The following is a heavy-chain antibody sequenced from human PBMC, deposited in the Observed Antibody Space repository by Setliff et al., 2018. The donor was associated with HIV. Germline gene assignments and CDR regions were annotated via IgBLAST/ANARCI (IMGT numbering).Heavy chain of an antibody. CDR3: AKNLYRSPWSPLDY. CDR2: IRYDGSYK. J-gene: IGHJ4*02. V-gene: IGHV3-30*02. CDR1: GFTFSNYG. D-gene: IGHD6-19*01. Sequence: GSLRLSCAASGFTFSNYGMHWVRQAPGKGLEWVAFIRYDGSYKFYADSVKGRFTISRDNSKNTLYLQMNSLRPEDTAVYYCAKNLYRSPWSPLDYWGQGTLVTVSS.